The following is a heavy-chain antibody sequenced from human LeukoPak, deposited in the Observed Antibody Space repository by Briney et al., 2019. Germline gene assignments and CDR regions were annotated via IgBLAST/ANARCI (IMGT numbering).Heavy chain of an antibody. Sequence: PGGSLRLSFAASGFTFSNAWMNWVRQAPGKGLEWVGRIKSNSDGGTTDYVAPVKGRFTISRDDSKSTLYLQMNSLKSEDTGVYYCTSDLNPAFDIWGQGTKVTVSS. CDR1: GFTFSNAW. V-gene: IGHV3-15*01. J-gene: IGHJ3*02. CDR2: IKSNSDGGTT. CDR3: TSDLNPAFDI.